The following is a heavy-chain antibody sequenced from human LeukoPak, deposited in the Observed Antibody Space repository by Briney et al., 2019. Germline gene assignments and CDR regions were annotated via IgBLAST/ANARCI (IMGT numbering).Heavy chain of an antibody. CDR3: AKEAVAGTNWFDP. V-gene: IGHV3-48*01. CDR2: ISTTTSPI. Sequence: GGSLRLSCAASGFTFSAYSMNWVRQAPGKGLEWVSYISTTTSPIYYADSVKGRFTISRDNAENSLYLQMNNLRAEDTAIYYCAKEAVAGTNWFDPWGQGTLVTVSS. D-gene: IGHD6-19*01. CDR1: GFTFSAYS. J-gene: IGHJ5*02.